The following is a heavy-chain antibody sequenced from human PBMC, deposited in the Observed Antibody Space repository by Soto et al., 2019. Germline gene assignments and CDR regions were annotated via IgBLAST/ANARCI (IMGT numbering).Heavy chain of an antibody. D-gene: IGHD1-26*01. Sequence: GGSLRLSCAACGFTFSNAWMSWVRQAPGKGLEWVGRIKSKTDGGTTDYAAPVKGRFTISRDDSKNTLYLQMNSLKTEDTAVYYCTADLKSYLWPAVYFQHWGQGTLVTVSS. CDR1: GFTFSNAW. CDR2: IKSKTDGGTT. V-gene: IGHV3-15*01. J-gene: IGHJ1*01. CDR3: TADLKSYLWPAVYFQH.